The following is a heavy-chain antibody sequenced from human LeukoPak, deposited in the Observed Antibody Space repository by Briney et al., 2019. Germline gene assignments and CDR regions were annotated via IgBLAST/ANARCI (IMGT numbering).Heavy chain of an antibody. D-gene: IGHD3-10*01. V-gene: IGHV1-46*01. Sequence: ASVKVSCKASGYTFTSYYMHWVRQAPGQGLEWMGIINPSGGSTSYAQKFQGRVTITADESTSTAYMELSSLRSEDTAVYYCARVSSITMVRGVISPYYFDYWGQGTLVTVSS. J-gene: IGHJ4*02. CDR1: GYTFTSYY. CDR2: INPSGGST. CDR3: ARVSSITMVRGVISPYYFDY.